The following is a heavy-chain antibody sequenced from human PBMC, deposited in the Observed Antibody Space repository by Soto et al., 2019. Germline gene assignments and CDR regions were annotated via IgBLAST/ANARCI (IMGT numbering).Heavy chain of an antibody. J-gene: IGHJ4*02. CDR3: AVYGYGVSAAAY. D-gene: IGHD4-17*01. Sequence: GGSPNPHCEASGFTFSSDAMSGVRQAPGEGLAWVSAISGSGGSTSYADSVKGRFTISRDNSKNTLYLQMNSLRAEDTAVYYCAVYGYGVSAAAYWGQGTLVTVSS. V-gene: IGHV3-23*01. CDR1: GFTFSSDA. CDR2: ISGSGGST.